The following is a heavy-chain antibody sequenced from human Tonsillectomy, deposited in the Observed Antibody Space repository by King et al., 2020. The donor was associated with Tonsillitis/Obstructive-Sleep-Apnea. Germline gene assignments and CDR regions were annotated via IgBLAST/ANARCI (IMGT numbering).Heavy chain of an antibody. CDR1: GFTFSNFW. V-gene: IGHV3-7*03. D-gene: IGHD3-22*01. J-gene: IGHJ3*02. CDR3: ARVLDXXXXXGXXAFXI. CDR2: IKEDGSEK. Sequence: VQLVESGGGLVQPGGSLRLSCAASGFTFSNFWMSWVRQAPGKGLEWVTNIKEDGSEKYXVDSVKGRXTXSRDNAKNSXYLQMNSLRTEDTAVYYFARVLDXXXXXGXXAFXIWGQXTXVTVSS.